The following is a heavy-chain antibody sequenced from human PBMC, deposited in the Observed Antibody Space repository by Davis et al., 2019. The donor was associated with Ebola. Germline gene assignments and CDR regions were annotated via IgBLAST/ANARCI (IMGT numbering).Heavy chain of an antibody. J-gene: IGHJ4*02. D-gene: IGHD3-10*01. V-gene: IGHV1-3*01. CDR3: ARWRGSGSYQRFDY. CDR2: INAGNGHT. CDR1: GYTFTSYG. Sequence: ASVQVSCKASGYTFTSYGISWVRQAPGQRLEWMGWINAGNGHTKYSQKFQGRVTITRDTSASTAYMELSSLRSEDTAVYYCARWRGSGSYQRFDYWGQGTLVTVSS.